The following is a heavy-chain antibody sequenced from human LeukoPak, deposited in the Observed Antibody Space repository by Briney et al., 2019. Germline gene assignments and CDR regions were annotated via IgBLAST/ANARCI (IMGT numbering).Heavy chain of an antibody. CDR3: ARELWTTVSLFDH. Sequence: SETLSLTCAVYGGSFSGYYWSWIRQPPGKGLEWIGEINHSGSTNYNPSLKSRVTISVDTSKNQFSLKLSSVTAADTAVYYCARELWTTVSLFDHWGQGTLVTVSS. D-gene: IGHD4-17*01. J-gene: IGHJ4*02. CDR1: GGSFSGYY. CDR2: INHSGST. V-gene: IGHV4-34*01.